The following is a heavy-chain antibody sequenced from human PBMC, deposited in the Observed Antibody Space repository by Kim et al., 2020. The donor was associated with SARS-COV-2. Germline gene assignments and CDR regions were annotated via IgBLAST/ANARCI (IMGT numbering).Heavy chain of an antibody. CDR3: ASHQGPLKFYGMDV. CDR2: IYYTGST. J-gene: IGHJ6*02. Sequence: SETLSLTCTVSGGSISSYNWSWIRQPPGKGLEWIGYIYYTGSTNYNPSLKTRVTISVDTSKNQCSLKLTSVTAADTAVYYCASHQGPLKFYGMDVWGQGTTVTVSS. CDR1: GGSISSYN. V-gene: IGHV4-59*13.